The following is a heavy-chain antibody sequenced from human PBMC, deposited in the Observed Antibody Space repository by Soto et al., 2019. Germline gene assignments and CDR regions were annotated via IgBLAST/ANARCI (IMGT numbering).Heavy chain of an antibody. Sequence: SETLSLTCTVSGGSISSGGYYWSWIRQHPGKGLEWIGSIYHSGSTYYNPSLKSRVTISVDTSKNQFSLKLSSVTAADTAVYYCARRWLAARRGAFDIWGQGTMVTVSS. V-gene: IGHV4-31*03. D-gene: IGHD6-6*01. CDR1: GGSISSGGYY. J-gene: IGHJ3*02. CDR2: IYHSGST. CDR3: ARRWLAARRGAFDI.